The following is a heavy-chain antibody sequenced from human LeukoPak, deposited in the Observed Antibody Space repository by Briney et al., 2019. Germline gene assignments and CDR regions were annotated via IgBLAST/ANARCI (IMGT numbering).Heavy chain of an antibody. J-gene: IGHJ5*02. D-gene: IGHD3-9*01. Sequence: PGGSLRLSCAASGFTFSSYAMSWVRQAPGKGLEWVSTISGSGGSTYYADSVRGRFTISRDNSKNTLSLQMNSLRAEDTAVYYCAKMGPRYFVWSVDLWGQGTLVTVSS. V-gene: IGHV3-23*01. CDR3: AKMGPRYFVWSVDL. CDR1: GFTFSSYA. CDR2: ISGSGGST.